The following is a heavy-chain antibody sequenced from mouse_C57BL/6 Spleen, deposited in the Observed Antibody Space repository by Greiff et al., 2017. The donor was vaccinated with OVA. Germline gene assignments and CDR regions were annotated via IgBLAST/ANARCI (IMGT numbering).Heavy chain of an antibody. J-gene: IGHJ4*01. CDR1: GYAFSSSW. D-gene: IGHD2-5*01. CDR2: IYPGDGDT. V-gene: IGHV1-82*01. CDR3: ARGVTYAMDY. Sequence: VKLMESGPELVKPGASVKISCKASGYAFSSSWMNWVKQRPGKGLEWIGRIYPGDGDTNYNGKFKGKATLTADKSSSTAYMQLSSLTSEDSAVYFCARGVTYAMDYWGQGTSVTVSS.